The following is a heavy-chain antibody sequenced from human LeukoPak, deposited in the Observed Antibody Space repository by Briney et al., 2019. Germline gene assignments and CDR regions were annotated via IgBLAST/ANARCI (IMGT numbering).Heavy chain of an antibody. J-gene: IGHJ3*02. D-gene: IGHD3-16*02. V-gene: IGHV1-18*01. Sequence: ASVKVSCKASGYTFASYGISWVRQAPGQGLEWMGWINPNSGGTNYAQKFQGRVTMTTDTSTSTAYMELRSLRSDDTAVYYCARDRRITFGGVIWVAFDIWGQGTMVTVSS. CDR3: ARDRRITFGGVIWVAFDI. CDR1: GYTFASYG. CDR2: INPNSGGT.